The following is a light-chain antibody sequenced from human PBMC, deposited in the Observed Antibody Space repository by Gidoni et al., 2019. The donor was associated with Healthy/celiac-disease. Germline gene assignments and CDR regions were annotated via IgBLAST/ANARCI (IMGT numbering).Light chain of an antibody. CDR3: QQYDNLLIT. Sequence: DIHVTQSPSSLSASVGDSVTITFQASQDISNYLNWYQQKPGKAPKLLIYDASNLETGVPSRFSGSGSGTDFTFTISSLQPEDIATYYCQQYDNLLITFGQGTRLEIK. J-gene: IGKJ5*01. V-gene: IGKV1-33*01. CDR2: DAS. CDR1: QDISNY.